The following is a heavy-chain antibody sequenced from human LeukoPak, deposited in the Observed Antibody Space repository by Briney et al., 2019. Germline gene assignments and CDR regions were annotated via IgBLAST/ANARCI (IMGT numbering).Heavy chain of an antibody. CDR3: ASLGKYYYDSSGLSSV. D-gene: IGHD3-22*01. Sequence: SVKVSCKASGGTFSSYAISWVRQAPGQGLEWMGGIIPIFGTANYAQKFQGRVTITADESTSTAYMELSSLRSEDAAVYYCASLGKYYYDSSGLSSVWGQRTLVTVSS. V-gene: IGHV1-69*13. J-gene: IGHJ4*02. CDR2: IIPIFGTA. CDR1: GGTFSSYA.